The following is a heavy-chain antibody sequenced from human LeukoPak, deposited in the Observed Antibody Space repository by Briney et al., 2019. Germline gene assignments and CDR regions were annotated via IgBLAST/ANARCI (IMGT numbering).Heavy chain of an antibody. D-gene: IGHD1-26*01. CDR2: ISAYNGNT. CDR3: ARDLVVGAATPSFDY. CDR1: GYTFTTYG. Sequence: GASVKVSCKASGYTFTTYGITWVRQAPGQGLEWMGWISAYNGNTNYAQKFQGRVTMTRDTSISTAYMELSRLRSDDTAVYYCARDLVVGAATPSFDYWGQGTLVTVSS. V-gene: IGHV1-18*01. J-gene: IGHJ4*02.